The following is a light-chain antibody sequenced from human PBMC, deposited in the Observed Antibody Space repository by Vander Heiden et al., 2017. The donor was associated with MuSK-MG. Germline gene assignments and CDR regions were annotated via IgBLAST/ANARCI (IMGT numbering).Light chain of an antibody. J-gene: IGKJ1*01. Sequence: IVMTQSPDPLAVSLGERATINCKSSQSVLFSSNNKNYFGWYQQKAGQPPKLLIYWASTRGSGVPDRFIGSGSGTDLSLTISSLQAEDVAVYYCQQYDSTPRTFGQGTKVEIK. CDR2: WAS. V-gene: IGKV4-1*01. CDR1: QSVLFSSNNKNY. CDR3: QQYDSTPRT.